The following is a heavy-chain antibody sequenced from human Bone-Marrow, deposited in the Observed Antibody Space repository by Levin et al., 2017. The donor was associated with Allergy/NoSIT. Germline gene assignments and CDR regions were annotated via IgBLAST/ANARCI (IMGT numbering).Heavy chain of an antibody. CDR3: ARDGEQQLVIYYYGMDV. D-gene: IGHD6-13*01. V-gene: IGHV3-33*01. CDR2: IWYDGSNK. CDR1: GFTFSSYG. Sequence: AGGSLRLSCAASGFTFSSYGMHWVRQAPGKGLEWVAVIWYDGSNKYYADSVKGRFTISRDNSKNTLYLQMNSLRAEDTAVYYCARDGEQQLVIYYYGMDVWGQGTTVTVSS. J-gene: IGHJ6*02.